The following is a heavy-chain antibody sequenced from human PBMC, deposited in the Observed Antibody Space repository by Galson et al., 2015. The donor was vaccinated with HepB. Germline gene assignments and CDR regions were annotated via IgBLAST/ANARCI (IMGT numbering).Heavy chain of an antibody. CDR1: GYTFSSYS. J-gene: IGHJ5*02. Sequence: SVKVSCKASGYTFSSYSITWVRQAPGQGLEWMGWISPHNRNTNYAQKFQGRVTMTTDTSTSTAYMVLRSLRFDDTAVYHCARGAIVVGLGATQNNWFGPWGQGTLVTVSS. CDR2: ISPHNRNT. V-gene: IGHV1-18*01. D-gene: IGHD2-15*01. CDR3: ARGAIVVGLGATQNNWFGP.